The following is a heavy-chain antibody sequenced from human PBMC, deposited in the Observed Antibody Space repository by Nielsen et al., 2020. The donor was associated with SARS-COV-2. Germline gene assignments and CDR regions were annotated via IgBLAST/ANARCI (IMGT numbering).Heavy chain of an antibody. CDR2: VSHSGSI. CDR1: GGSVSSNDW. V-gene: IGHV4-4*02. Sequence: SETLSLTCAVSGGSVSSNDWWTWVRQSPGKGLEWIGEVSHSGSINYNPSLKSRVTLSVDTSKSQFSLKLRSVTAADTAVYYCARDGASGRFYDWLSHFDLWGRGTLVTVSS. CDR3: ARDGASGRFYDWLSHFDL. J-gene: IGHJ2*01. D-gene: IGHD3-3*01.